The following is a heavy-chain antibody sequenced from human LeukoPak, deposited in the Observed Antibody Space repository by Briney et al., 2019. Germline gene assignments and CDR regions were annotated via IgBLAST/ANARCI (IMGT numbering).Heavy chain of an antibody. Sequence: SETLSLTCTVSGGSISSSSYYWGWIRQPPGKGLEWIGSIYYSGSTYYNPSLKSRVTISVDKSKNQFSLNVSSVTAADTAVYYCARVNIVVVPAAMSYNWFDPWGQGTLVTVSS. D-gene: IGHD2-2*01. CDR3: ARVNIVVVPAAMSYNWFDP. V-gene: IGHV4-39*07. CDR2: IYYSGST. J-gene: IGHJ5*02. CDR1: GGSISSSSYY.